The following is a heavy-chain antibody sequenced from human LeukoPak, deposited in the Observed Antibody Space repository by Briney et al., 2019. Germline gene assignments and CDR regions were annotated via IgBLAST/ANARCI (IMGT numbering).Heavy chain of an antibody. Sequence: GGSLRLSCAASGFTFSSYAMHWVRQAPGKGLEWVAVISYDGSNKYYADSVKGRLTISRDNAKNSLYLQMNSLRAEDTAVYYCAREAVTTWGYYYAMDVWGQGTTVTVSS. CDR3: AREAVTTWGYYYAMDV. D-gene: IGHD4-17*01. J-gene: IGHJ6*02. CDR1: GFTFSSYA. V-gene: IGHV3-30-3*01. CDR2: ISYDGSNK.